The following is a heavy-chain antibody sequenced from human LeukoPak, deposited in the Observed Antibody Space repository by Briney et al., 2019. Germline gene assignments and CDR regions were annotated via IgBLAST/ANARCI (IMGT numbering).Heavy chain of an antibody. V-gene: IGHV3-21*06. J-gene: IGHJ4*02. D-gene: IGHD3-9*01. Sequence: WISSITSGGTYTYYADSVKGRFTTSRDNAKNSLSLQLSSLRAEDTAVYYCARGHYDILTASYKWTPDYWGQGILVTVSS. CDR2: ITSGGTYT. CDR3: ARGHYDILTASYKWTPDY.